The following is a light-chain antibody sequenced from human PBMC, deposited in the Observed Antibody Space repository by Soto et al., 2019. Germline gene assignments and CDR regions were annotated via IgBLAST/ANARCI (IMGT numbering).Light chain of an antibody. Sequence: EIVLSQSPATRSLSPGERATLSCRAGQSVRSDLAWYQQKPGQAPRLLIYDASRRATGIPARFSGSGSGTDFTLTISSLEPEDFAVYYCQQLNNWPLTFGGGSKVDIK. CDR1: QSVRSD. J-gene: IGKJ4*01. V-gene: IGKV3-11*01. CDR3: QQLNNWPLT. CDR2: DAS.